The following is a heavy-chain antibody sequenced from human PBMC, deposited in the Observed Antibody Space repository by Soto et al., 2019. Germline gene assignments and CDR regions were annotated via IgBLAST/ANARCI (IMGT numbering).Heavy chain of an antibody. CDR1: GYTFTSYD. CDR2: INAGNGNT. J-gene: IGHJ5*02. Sequence: GASVKVSCKASGYTFTSYDMNWVRQAPGQRLEWMGWINAGNGNTKYSQKFQGRVTITRDTSNNQVSLQLNSVTPDDTAVYYCVRLIGNSWLDTWGQGTLVTVSS. CDR3: VRLIGNSWLDT. V-gene: IGHV1-3*01. D-gene: IGHD2-8*01.